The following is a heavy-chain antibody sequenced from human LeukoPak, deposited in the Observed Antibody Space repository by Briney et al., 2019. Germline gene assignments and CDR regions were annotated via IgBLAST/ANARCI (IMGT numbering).Heavy chain of an antibody. CDR3: ARSNASSGHYYGTFDY. CDR1: GGTFSSYA. J-gene: IGHJ4*02. CDR2: IIPILGIA. Sequence: GASVKVSCKASGGTFSSYAICWVRQAPGQGLEWMGRIIPILGIANYAQKFQGRVTITADKSTSTAYMELSSLRSEDTAVYYCARSNASSGHYYGTFDYWGQGTLVTVSS. D-gene: IGHD3-22*01. V-gene: IGHV1-69*04.